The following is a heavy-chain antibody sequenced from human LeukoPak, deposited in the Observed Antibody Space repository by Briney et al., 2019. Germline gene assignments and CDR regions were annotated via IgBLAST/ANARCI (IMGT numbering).Heavy chain of an antibody. V-gene: IGHV4-59*08. Sequence: SETLSLTCTVSRGSISRYYWTWIRQPPGKGLEWIGYIYYSGSANYNPSLKSRVTISVDTSTRQFSLRLSSMTAADTAVYYCARWRTKDFCYGMDVWGQGTTVTVSS. CDR1: RGSISRYY. J-gene: IGHJ6*02. CDR2: IYYSGSA. CDR3: ARWRTKDFCYGMDV.